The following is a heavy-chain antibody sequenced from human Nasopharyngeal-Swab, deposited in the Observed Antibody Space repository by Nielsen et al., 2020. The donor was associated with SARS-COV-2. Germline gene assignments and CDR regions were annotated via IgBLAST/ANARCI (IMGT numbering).Heavy chain of an antibody. CDR3: ARDQGSSWYTYYYYYGMDV. V-gene: IGHV3-30-3*01. J-gene: IGHJ6*02. CDR2: ISYDGSKK. D-gene: IGHD6-13*01. CDR1: GFTFSSYA. Sequence: GESLKISCAASGFTFSSYAMHWVRQAPGKVLEWVAVISYDGSKKYYADSVKGRFTISRDNSKNTLYLQMNSLRAEDTAVYYCARDQGSSWYTYYYYYGMDVWGQGTTVTVAS.